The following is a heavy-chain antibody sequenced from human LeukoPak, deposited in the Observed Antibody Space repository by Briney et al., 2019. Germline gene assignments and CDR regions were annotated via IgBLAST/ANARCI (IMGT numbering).Heavy chain of an antibody. CDR2: INPDGSTT. Sequence: GESLRLSCAASGFTFSRYWIHWVRQAPGKGLEWVSRINPDGSTTTYADSVKGRFTISRDNAKNSLYLQMNSLRAEDMALYYCAKDISPGFWSGYSGGYFDYWGQGTLVTVSS. CDR1: GFTFSRYW. D-gene: IGHD3-3*01. CDR3: AKDISPGFWSGYSGGYFDY. V-gene: IGHV3-74*01. J-gene: IGHJ4*02.